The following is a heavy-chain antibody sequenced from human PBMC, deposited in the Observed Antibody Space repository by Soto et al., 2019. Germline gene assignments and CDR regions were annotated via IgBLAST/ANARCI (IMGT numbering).Heavy chain of an antibody. D-gene: IGHD2-2*01. CDR3: ASRNLADCSGTSCLYYFDY. J-gene: IGHJ4*02. CDR1: GFTFSGFT. Sequence: EVQLVESGGGLVQPGGSLRLSCAASGFTFSGFTMNWVRQAPGRGLEWVSYISRSGETIYYSDSVKGSFTISRDNAENSLYRLMNSLRDEDTAVYYCASRNLADCSGTSCLYYFDYWGQGTLVTVSS. CDR2: ISRSGETI. V-gene: IGHV3-48*02.